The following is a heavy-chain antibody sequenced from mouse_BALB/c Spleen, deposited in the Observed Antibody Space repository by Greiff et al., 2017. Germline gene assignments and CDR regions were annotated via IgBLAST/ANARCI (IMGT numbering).Heavy chain of an antibody. D-gene: IGHD1-1*01. CDR3: ARRTTVPYYAMDY. J-gene: IGHJ4*01. V-gene: IGHV1-69*02. Sequence: QVQLQQPGAELVKPGASVKLSCKASGYTFTSYWMHWVKQRPGQGLEWIGEIDPSDSYTNYNQKFKGKATLTVDKSSRTAYMQLSSLTSEDSAVYYCARRTTVPYYAMDYWGQGTSVTVSS. CDR2: IDPSDSYT. CDR1: GYTFTSYW.